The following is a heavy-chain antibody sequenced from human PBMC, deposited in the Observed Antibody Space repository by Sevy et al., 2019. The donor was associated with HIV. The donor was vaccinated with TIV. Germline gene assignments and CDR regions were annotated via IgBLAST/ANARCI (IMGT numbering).Heavy chain of an antibody. CDR3: ARQTPYYDSSGSRYFQH. V-gene: IGHV5-51*01. CDR1: GYNFDNYW. D-gene: IGHD3-22*01. Sequence: GESLKISCKGSGYNFDNYWIGWVRQMAGKGLEWMGIIYPGDSDTRYSPSFQGQVTISADKSISTAYLQWSSLKASDTAMYYCARQTPYYDSSGSRYFQHWGQGTLLTVSS. J-gene: IGHJ1*01. CDR2: IYPGDSDT.